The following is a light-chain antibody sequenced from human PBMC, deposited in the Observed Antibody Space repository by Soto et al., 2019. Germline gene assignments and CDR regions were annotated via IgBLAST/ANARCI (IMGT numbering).Light chain of an antibody. Sequence: IVMTQSPATLSVSPGERANLYCRASQSVGTKLAWYQQTPGQAPRLLIYGASKRATGIPDRFSGSGSETDFTLTISRLEPEDFAVYYCQQYGSSQFTFGPGTKVDIK. CDR1: QSVGTK. V-gene: IGKV3-20*01. J-gene: IGKJ3*01. CDR2: GAS. CDR3: QQYGSSQFT.